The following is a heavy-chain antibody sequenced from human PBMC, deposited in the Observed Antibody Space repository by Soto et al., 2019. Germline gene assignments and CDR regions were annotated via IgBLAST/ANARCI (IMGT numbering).Heavy chain of an antibody. J-gene: IGHJ4*02. V-gene: IGHV3-23*01. Sequence: EVQLLESGGGLVQPGGSLRLSCAASGFTFSSYAMNWVRQAPGKGLEWVSVISGSDGSTYYADSVKGRFTISRDNSKNTRNLQMNSLRAEDTAVYYCARGSSSWYFDYWGQGTLVTVSS. CDR2: ISGSDGST. CDR3: ARGSSSWYFDY. D-gene: IGHD6-13*01. CDR1: GFTFSSYA.